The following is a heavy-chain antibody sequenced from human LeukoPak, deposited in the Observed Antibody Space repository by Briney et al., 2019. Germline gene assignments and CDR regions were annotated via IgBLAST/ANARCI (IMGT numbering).Heavy chain of an antibody. J-gene: IGHJ4*02. CDR2: VYYTGST. D-gene: IGHD5-24*01. CDR3: ARGGMATTPFFDY. V-gene: IGHV4-59*01. CDR1: GGSISNYY. Sequence: SETLSLTCPVSGGSISNYYYWTWIRQPPGKGLEWIGYVYYTGSTNFNPSLKSRVTMSLDTSSNQFSLKLTSLTAADTAVYYCARGGMATTPFFDYWGQGTLVTVSS.